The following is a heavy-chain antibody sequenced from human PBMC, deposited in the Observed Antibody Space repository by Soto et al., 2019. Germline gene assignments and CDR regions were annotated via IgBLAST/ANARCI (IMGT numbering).Heavy chain of an antibody. CDR3: AKGVSSYYFDY. J-gene: IGHJ4*02. Sequence: EVQLLESGGGLVQPGGSLRLSCAASGFTFSSYAMSWVRQAPGKGLEWVSVISSSGGTTYYADSVKGRFTISRDNSKNSLYLQMISLRAEDTAVYYCAKGVSSYYFDYWGQGTLVTVSS. D-gene: IGHD2-15*01. CDR2: ISSSGGTT. CDR1: GFTFSSYA. V-gene: IGHV3-23*01.